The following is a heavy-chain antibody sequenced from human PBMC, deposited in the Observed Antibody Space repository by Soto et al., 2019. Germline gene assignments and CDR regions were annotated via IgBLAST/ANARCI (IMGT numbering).Heavy chain of an antibody. J-gene: IGHJ4*02. Sequence: PGGSLRLSCAASGFTFSSYGMSWVRQAPGKGLEWVSAISGSGGSTHYADSVKGRFTISRDNSKNTLYLQMNSLRAEDTAVYYCAKDSGRYCSSTSCYYFDYWGQGTLVTVSS. CDR1: GFTFSSYG. CDR2: ISGSGGST. D-gene: IGHD2-2*01. CDR3: AKDSGRYCSSTSCYYFDY. V-gene: IGHV3-23*01.